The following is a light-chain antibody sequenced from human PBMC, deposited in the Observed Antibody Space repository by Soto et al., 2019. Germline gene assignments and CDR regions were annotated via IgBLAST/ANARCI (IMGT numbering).Light chain of an antibody. V-gene: IGKV1-5*03. CDR1: QTISSW. CDR3: QHYISYSVA. CDR2: KAS. Sequence: DIQMTQSPSTLSGSVGDRVTITCRASQTISSWLAWYQQKPGKAPKLLIYKASTLKSGVPSRFSGSGSGTEFTLTISSLQPDDFATYYCQHYISYSVAFGQGTKVELK. J-gene: IGKJ1*01.